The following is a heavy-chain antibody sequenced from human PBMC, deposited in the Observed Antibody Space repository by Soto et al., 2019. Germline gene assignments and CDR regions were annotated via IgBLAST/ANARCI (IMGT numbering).Heavy chain of an antibody. D-gene: IGHD2-15*01. V-gene: IGHV3-23*01. CDR2: LVGSGADI. CDR3: AKDLIANNGGWGPFDM. Sequence: EVQLLESGGGLVQPGGSLRLSCAASGFNFPAYAMNWVRQAPGKGLQWVSGLVGSGADINYADSVRGRFTVSRDNSRNTLYLQMNSLRDEDTAVYYCAKDLIANNGGWGPFDMWGRGTKVTVSS. J-gene: IGHJ3*02. CDR1: GFNFPAYA.